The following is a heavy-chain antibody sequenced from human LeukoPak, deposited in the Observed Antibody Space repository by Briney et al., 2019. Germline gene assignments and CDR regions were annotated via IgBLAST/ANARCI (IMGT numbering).Heavy chain of an antibody. D-gene: IGHD3-3*01. CDR2: IWYDGSNK. V-gene: IGHV3-33*06. CDR3: AKESSDFWSGYSSWFDP. CDR1: GFTFSSYG. Sequence: GRSLRLSCAASGFTFSSYGMHWVRQAPGKGLEWVAVIWYDGSNKYYADSVKGRFTISRDNSKNTLYLQMNSLRAEDTAVYYCAKESSDFWSGYSSWFDPWGQGALVTVSS. J-gene: IGHJ5*02.